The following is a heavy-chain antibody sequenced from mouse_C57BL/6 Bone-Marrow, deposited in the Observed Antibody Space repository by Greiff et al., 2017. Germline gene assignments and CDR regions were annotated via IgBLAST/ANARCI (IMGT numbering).Heavy chain of an antibody. CDR3: TSFYYCLDGDY. D-gene: IGHD2-1*01. CDR2: IDPENGDT. V-gene: IGHV14-4*01. Sequence: EVQLQQSGAELVRPGASVKLSCTASGFNIKDDYMHWVKQRPEQGLEWIGWIDPENGDTEYASKFQGKATITADTSSNTAYLQLSSLTSEDTAVXYCTSFYYCLDGDYWGKGTTLTVSS. CDR1: GFNIKDDY. J-gene: IGHJ2*01.